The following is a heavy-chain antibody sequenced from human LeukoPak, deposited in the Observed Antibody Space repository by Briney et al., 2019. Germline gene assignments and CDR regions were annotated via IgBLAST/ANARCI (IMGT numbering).Heavy chain of an antibody. J-gene: IGHJ4*02. D-gene: IGHD6-13*01. V-gene: IGHV3-7*03. CDR1: GFTFNNYW. CDR3: AKAAAAPGFDF. CDR2: IKHDGSEN. Sequence: GGSLRLSCAASGFTFNNYWMSWVRQAPGKGLEWLASIKHDGSENYLVDSVKGRFTISRDNAQSSLFLQMNSLRAEDTALYYCAKAAAAPGFDFWGQGTLVTVSS.